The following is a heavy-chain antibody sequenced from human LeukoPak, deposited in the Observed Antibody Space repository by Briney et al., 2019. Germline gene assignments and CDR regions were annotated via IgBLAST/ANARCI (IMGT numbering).Heavy chain of an antibody. CDR1: GGSISSGDYY. CDR3: AREFRDVAEYSSSWYGWFDP. Sequence: NTSETLSLTCTVSGGSISSGDYYWSWIRQPPGKGLEWIGYIYYSGSTYYNPSLKSRVTISVDTSKNQFSLKLSSVTAADTAVYYCAREFRDVAEYSSSWYGWFDPWGQGTLVTVSS. CDR2: IYYSGST. D-gene: IGHD6-13*01. V-gene: IGHV4-30-4*01. J-gene: IGHJ5*02.